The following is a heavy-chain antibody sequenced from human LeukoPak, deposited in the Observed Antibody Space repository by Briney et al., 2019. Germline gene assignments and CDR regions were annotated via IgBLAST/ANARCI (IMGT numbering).Heavy chain of an antibody. CDR1: GFTFSSYG. CDR3: AKDYDFWSSYSDY. CDR2: IWYDGSNK. J-gene: IGHJ4*02. V-gene: IGHV3-33*06. D-gene: IGHD3-3*01. Sequence: GGSLRLSCAASGFTFSSYGMHWVRQAPGKGLEWVAVIWYDGSNKYYADSVKGRFTISRDNSKNTLYLQMNSLRAEDTAVYYCAKDYDFWSSYSDYWGQGTLVTVSS.